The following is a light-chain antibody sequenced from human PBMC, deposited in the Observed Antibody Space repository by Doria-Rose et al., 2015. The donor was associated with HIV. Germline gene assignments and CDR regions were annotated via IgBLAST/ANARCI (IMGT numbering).Light chain of an antibody. CDR2: AAS. CDR1: QDISSW. J-gene: IGKJ3*01. CDR3: QQANSFPPT. Sequence: SSVSASVGDRVTITCRASQDISSWLAWYQQKPGKAPKLLIYAASSLQSGVPSRFSGSGSGTEFTLTISRLQPEDFATYYCQQANSFPPTFGPGTKVDIK. V-gene: IGKV1-12*01.